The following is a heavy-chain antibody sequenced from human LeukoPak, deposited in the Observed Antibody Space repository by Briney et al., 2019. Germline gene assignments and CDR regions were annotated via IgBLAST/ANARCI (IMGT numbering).Heavy chain of an antibody. J-gene: IGHJ4*02. V-gene: IGHV4-39*01. CDR3: ARRGGLGNAFDY. D-gene: IGHD7-27*01. CDR2: IYYSGST. CDR1: GGSISSSSYY. Sequence: SETLSLTCTVSGGSISSSSYYWGWIRKPPGKGLEWIGSIYYSGSTYYNPSLKSRVTISVDTSKNQFSLKLSSVTAADTAVYYCARRGGLGNAFDYWGQGTLVTVSS.